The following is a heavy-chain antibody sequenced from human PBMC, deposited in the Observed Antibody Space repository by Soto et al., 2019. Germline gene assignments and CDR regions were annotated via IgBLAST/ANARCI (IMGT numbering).Heavy chain of an antibody. J-gene: IGHJ6*02. V-gene: IGHV5-51*01. Sequence: GESLKISCKGSGYSFTSYWIGWVRQMPGKGLEWMGIIYPGDSDTRYSPSFQGQVTISADKSISTAYLQWSSLKASDTAMYYCARHDSRGFGRDYYYYGMDVWGQGTTVTVSS. CDR1: GYSFTSYW. CDR3: ARHDSRGFGRDYYYYGMDV. D-gene: IGHD3-10*01. CDR2: IYPGDSDT.